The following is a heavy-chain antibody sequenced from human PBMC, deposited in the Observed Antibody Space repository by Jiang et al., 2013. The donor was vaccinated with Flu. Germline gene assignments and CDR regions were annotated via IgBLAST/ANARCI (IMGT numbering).Heavy chain of an antibody. CDR2: IHYSGST. Sequence: GPGLVKPSQTLSLTCAVSGGSISSGGYSWSWIRQPPGKGLEWIGYIHYSGSTYYNPSLKSRVTISVDTSKNQFSLKLSSVTAADTAVYYCARGSSGEVYFDLWGRGTLVTVSS. D-gene: IGHD6-25*01. CDR3: ARGSSGEVYFDL. V-gene: IGHV4-30-4*07. J-gene: IGHJ2*01. CDR1: GGSISSGGYS.